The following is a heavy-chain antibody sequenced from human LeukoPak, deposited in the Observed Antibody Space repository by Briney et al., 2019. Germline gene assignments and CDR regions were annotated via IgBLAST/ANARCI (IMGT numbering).Heavy chain of an antibody. J-gene: IGHJ4*02. D-gene: IGHD1-26*01. CDR3: ARVGSDGSYFDY. CDR2: INQSRGT. CDR1: GGSFSGFF. Sequence: SETLSLTFAVQGGSFSGFFWTWMRQPPGKGPEWIGEINQSRGTNYNPSLKSRVTMSVDTSKNQFSLKVSSVTAADTAVYYCARVGSDGSYFDYWGQGTLVTVSS. V-gene: IGHV4-34*01.